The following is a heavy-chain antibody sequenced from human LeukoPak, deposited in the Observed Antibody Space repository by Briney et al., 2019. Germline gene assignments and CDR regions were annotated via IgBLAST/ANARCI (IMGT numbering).Heavy chain of an antibody. CDR1: GGTFSSYA. D-gene: IGHD1-1*01. Sequence: ASVKVSCKASGGTFSSYAIIWVRQAPGQGLEWMGGIIPIFGTANYAQKFQGRVTITTDESTSTAYMELSSLRSEDTAVYYCASPGNWHQRPYYYYMDVWGKGTTVTVSS. J-gene: IGHJ6*03. CDR3: ASPGNWHQRPYYYYMDV. CDR2: IIPIFGTA. V-gene: IGHV1-69*05.